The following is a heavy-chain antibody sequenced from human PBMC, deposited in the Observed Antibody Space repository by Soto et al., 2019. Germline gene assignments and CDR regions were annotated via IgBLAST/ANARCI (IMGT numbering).Heavy chain of an antibody. J-gene: IGHJ6*03. CDR2: MNPNSGNT. V-gene: IGHV1-8*01. CDR1: GYTFTSYD. Sequence: ASVKVSCKASGYTFTSYDINWVRQATGQGLERMGWMNPNSGNTGYAQKFQGRVTMTRNTSISTVYMELSSLRSEDTAVYFCLRWRNDFWSGYDYYYYMDVWGKGTTVTVSS. CDR3: LRWRNDFWSGYDYYYYMDV. D-gene: IGHD3-3*01.